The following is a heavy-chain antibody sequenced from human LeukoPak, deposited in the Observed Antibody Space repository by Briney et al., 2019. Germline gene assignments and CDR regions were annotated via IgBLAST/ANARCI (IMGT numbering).Heavy chain of an antibody. Sequence: SETLSLTCTVSGGSINSGDDCWSWVRQSPGKALEWIGYIYHSGSAYYNPSLKSRVSISVDTSRSQFSLKLSSVTAADTAVYYCARGRDGYNYRDYYYYYGMDVWGQGTTVTVSS. D-gene: IGHD5-24*01. CDR3: ARGRDGYNYRDYYYYYGMDV. V-gene: IGHV4-30-4*01. J-gene: IGHJ6*02. CDR2: IYHSGSA. CDR1: GGSINSGDDC.